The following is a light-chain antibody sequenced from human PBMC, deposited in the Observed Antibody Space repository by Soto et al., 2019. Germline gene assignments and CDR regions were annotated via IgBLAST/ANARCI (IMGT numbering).Light chain of an antibody. CDR2: DDT. Sequence: TXPPPLPAAPGQKVTMSCAGSSANIGDNFVAWYQQLPGTAPKLLIYDDTKRPYGIPGRSSGSKSGTSATLGITGLQTGDEADYYCGAWDRSLGVVVFGGGTKVTVL. J-gene: IGLJ3*02. CDR1: SANIGDNF. V-gene: IGLV1-51*01. CDR3: GAWDRSLGVVV.